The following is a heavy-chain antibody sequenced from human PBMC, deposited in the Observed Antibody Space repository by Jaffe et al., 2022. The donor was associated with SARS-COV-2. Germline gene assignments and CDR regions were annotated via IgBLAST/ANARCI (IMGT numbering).Heavy chain of an antibody. CDR2: IIPLFGTA. D-gene: IGHD6-13*01. V-gene: IGHV1-69*01. CDR3: ARGEKAAAGIYHYYGMDV. Sequence: QVQLVQSGAEVKKPGSSVKVSCKASGGTFSNYAISWVRQAPGQGLEWMGGIIPLFGTANNAQKFQGRVTITADESTSTVYMELSSLRSEDTAVYYCARGEKAAAGIYHYYGMDVWGQGTTVTVSS. J-gene: IGHJ6*02. CDR1: GGTFSNYA.